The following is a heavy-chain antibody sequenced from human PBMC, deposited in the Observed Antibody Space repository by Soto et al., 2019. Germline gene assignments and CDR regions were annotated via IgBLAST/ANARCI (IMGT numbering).Heavy chain of an antibody. J-gene: IGHJ4*02. CDR1: GFTFSSYS. CDR3: AGVHSRSSPLRVDY. Sequence: GSLRLSCAASGFTFSSYSMNWVRQAPGKGLEWVSYISSSSRTIYYADSVKGRFTISRDNAKNSLYLQMNSLRDEDTAVYYCAGVHSRSSPLRVDYWPQGTLVTVTS. D-gene: IGHD1-26*01. V-gene: IGHV3-48*02. CDR2: ISSSSRTI.